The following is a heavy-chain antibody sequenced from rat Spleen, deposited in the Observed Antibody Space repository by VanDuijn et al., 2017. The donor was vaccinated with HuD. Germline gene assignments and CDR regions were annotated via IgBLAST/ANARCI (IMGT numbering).Heavy chain of an antibody. CDR1: GFTFSNYW. CDR2: INTDGGST. CDR3: AKDKDGGYVMDA. Sequence: EVQLVESDGGLVQPGRSLKLSCVASGFTFSNYWMYWIRQAPGKGLEWVSSINTDGGSTSYLDSVKGRFTISRNNAENTVYLQMNSLRSEDTATYYCAKDKDGGYVMDAWGQGASVTVSS. D-gene: IGHD1-11*01. V-gene: IGHV5-58*01. J-gene: IGHJ4*01.